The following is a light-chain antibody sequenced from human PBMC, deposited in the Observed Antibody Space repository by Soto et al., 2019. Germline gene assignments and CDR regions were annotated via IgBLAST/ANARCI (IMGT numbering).Light chain of an antibody. V-gene: IGKV1-39*01. CDR1: QSISSY. CDR3: QQSYSTPWT. J-gene: IGKJ1*01. CDR2: AAS. Sequence: DIQMTQSPSSLSASVGDRVTITCRASQSISSYLNWYQQKPGKAPKLLIHAASSLRSGVPSRFSGSGSGTDFTLTISSLQPEDFATYYCQQSYSTPWTFGQGTEVEIK.